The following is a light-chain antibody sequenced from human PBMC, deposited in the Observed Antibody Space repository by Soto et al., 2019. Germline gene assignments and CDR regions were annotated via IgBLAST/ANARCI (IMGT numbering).Light chain of an antibody. Sequence: EIVMTQSPATLSVSPGERVTLSCRASQTVSSNLAWYQQKPGQAPRLLIYRASTRATGISARFSGSGSGTEFTLTISSLQSEDFAVYYCQQHNDWPPTTFGQGTKLEIK. J-gene: IGKJ2*01. CDR2: RAS. V-gene: IGKV3-15*01. CDR1: QTVSSN. CDR3: QQHNDWPPTT.